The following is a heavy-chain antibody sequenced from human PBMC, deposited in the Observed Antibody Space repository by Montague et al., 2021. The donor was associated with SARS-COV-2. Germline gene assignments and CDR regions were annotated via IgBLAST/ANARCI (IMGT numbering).Heavy chain of an antibody. CDR2: IYWDDDK. J-gene: IGHJ3*02. Sequence: PALVKPTQTLTPTCTFSGFSLSTSGVGVGWIRQPPGKALEWLALIYWDDDKRYSPSLKSRLTITKDTSKNQVVLTMTNMDPVDTATYYCAHRRGLLLSDAFDIWGQGTMVTVSS. CDR1: GFSLSTSGVG. D-gene: IGHD1-26*01. V-gene: IGHV2-5*02. CDR3: AHRRGLLLSDAFDI.